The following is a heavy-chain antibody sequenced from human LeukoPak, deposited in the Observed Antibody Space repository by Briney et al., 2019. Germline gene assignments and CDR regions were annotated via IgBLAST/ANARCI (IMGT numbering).Heavy chain of an antibody. Sequence: GETLKISCLDSGYSFTEHWIGWVRQMHGKGLEWMGIIYPGASDTRYSPSFQGQVTISADKSISTAYLQWSTLQAPDTAMYYCARGDNSGWYFFDYWGQGTLVTVSS. CDR3: ARGDNSGWYFFDY. CDR2: IYPGASDT. D-gene: IGHD6-19*01. J-gene: IGHJ4*02. CDR1: GYSFTEHW. V-gene: IGHV5-51*01.